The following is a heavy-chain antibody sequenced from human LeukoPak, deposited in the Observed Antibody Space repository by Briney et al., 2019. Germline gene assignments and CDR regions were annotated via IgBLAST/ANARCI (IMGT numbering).Heavy chain of an antibody. J-gene: IGHJ4*02. D-gene: IGHD6-19*01. CDR1: GGSFSGYY. CDR3: ASKAVAGSFDY. Sequence: SETLSLTCAVYGGSFSGYYWSWIRQPPGKGLEWIGEINHSGSTNYNPSLKSRVTISVDKSKNQFSLKLSSVTAADTAVYYCASKAVAGSFDYWGQGTLVTVSS. CDR2: INHSGST. V-gene: IGHV4-34*01.